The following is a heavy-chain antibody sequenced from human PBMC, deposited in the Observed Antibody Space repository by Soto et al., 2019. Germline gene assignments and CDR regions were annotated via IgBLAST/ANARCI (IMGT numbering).Heavy chain of an antibody. CDR2: LNSDGSTT. D-gene: IGHD2-21*01. CDR1: GFTFSSYW. Sequence: EVQVVESGGGLVQPGGSLRLSCAASGFTFSSYWMHWVRQVPGKGLVWVSRLNSDGSTTNYADSVKGRFTIFRDNARNTLSLQMNSLRADDTAVYYCARGIKNYYGMDVWGQGTTLTVSS. V-gene: IGHV3-74*01. J-gene: IGHJ6*02. CDR3: ARGIKNYYGMDV.